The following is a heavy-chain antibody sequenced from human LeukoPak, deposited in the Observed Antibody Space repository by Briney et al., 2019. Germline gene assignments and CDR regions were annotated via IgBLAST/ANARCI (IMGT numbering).Heavy chain of an antibody. J-gene: IGHJ4*02. Sequence: GGSLRLSCAASGFTFSSYGMHWVRQAPGKGLEWVAVIWYDGSNKYYADSVKGRFTISRDNSKNTLYLQMNSLRAEDTAVYYCAKAPAHTYYDFWSGPDFDYWGQGTLVTVSS. CDR2: IWYDGSNK. V-gene: IGHV3-30*02. CDR3: AKAPAHTYYDFWSGPDFDY. D-gene: IGHD3-3*01. CDR1: GFTFSSYG.